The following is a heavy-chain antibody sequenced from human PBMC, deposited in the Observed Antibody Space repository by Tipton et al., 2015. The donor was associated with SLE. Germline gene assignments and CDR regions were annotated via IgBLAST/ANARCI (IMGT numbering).Heavy chain of an antibody. V-gene: IGHV4-39*01. CDR1: SGSITTNTYY. J-gene: IGHJ4*02. Sequence: TLSLTCTVSSGSITTNTYYWAWIRQSPGKGLEWIGNIFFSGTTNYNPSLQSRVTISVDTSKNQFSLKLTSVTAADTAVYYCARQGAAGPGRPFGYWGQGTLVTVSS. CDR2: IFFSGTT. D-gene: IGHD6-13*01. CDR3: ARQGAAGPGRPFGY.